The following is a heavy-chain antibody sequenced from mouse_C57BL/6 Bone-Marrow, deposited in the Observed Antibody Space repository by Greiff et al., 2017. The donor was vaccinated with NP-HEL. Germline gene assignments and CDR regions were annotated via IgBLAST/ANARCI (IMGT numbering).Heavy chain of an antibody. Sequence: QVQLKESGAELVKPGASVKISCKASGYAFSSYWMNWVKQRPGKGLEWIGQIYPGDGDTNYNGKFKGKATLTADKSSSPAYMQLSSLTSEDSAVYFCARNAGPAWFAYWGQGTLVTVSA. CDR3: ARNAGPAWFAY. CDR2: IYPGDGDT. CDR1: GYAFSSYW. V-gene: IGHV1-80*01. D-gene: IGHD4-1*01. J-gene: IGHJ3*01.